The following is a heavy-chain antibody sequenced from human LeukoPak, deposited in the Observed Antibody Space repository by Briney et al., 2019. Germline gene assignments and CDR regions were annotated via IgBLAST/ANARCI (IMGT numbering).Heavy chain of an antibody. J-gene: IGHJ4*02. D-gene: IGHD3-22*01. V-gene: IGHV1-69*04. Sequence: ASVKVSCKASGGTFSSYAISWVRQAPGQGLEWMGRIIPILGIANYAQKFQGRVTITADKSTSTAYMELSSLGSEDTAVYYCASGYDSSGRTPGFDYWGQGTLVTVSS. CDR2: IIPILGIA. CDR1: GGTFSSYA. CDR3: ASGYDSSGRTPGFDY.